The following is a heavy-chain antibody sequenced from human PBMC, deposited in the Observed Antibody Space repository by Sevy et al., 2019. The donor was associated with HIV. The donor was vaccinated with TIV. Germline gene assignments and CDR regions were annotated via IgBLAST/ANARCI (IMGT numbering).Heavy chain of an antibody. Sequence: ASVKVSCKASGYTFSNYYMDWVRQAPGQGLEWMGRINPNSGGTNYAQKFQGRVTMTRDTSIRTAYMELTRLRSDDTAVYYCAREWGFAMANAFDIWGQGTMVTVSS. CDR1: GYTFSNYY. V-gene: IGHV1-2*06. D-gene: IGHD2-2*01. CDR2: INPNSGGT. CDR3: AREWGFAMANAFDI. J-gene: IGHJ3*02.